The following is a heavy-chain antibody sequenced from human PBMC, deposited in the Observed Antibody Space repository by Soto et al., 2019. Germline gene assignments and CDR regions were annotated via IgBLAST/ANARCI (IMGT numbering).Heavy chain of an antibody. CDR2: IIPIFGTA. J-gene: IGHJ6*02. CDR3: ARDLSTMVRGAYYYYYGMDV. D-gene: IGHD3-10*01. Sequence: SVKVSCKDSGGTFSSYAISWVRQAPGQGLEWMGGIIPIFGTANYAQKFQGRVTITADESTSTAYMELSSLRSEDTAVYYCARDLSTMVRGAYYYYYGMDVWGQGTTGTVS. V-gene: IGHV1-69*13. CDR1: GGTFSSYA.